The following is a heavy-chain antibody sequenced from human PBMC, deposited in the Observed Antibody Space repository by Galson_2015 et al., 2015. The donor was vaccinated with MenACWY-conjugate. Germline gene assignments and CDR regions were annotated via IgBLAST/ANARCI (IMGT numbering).Heavy chain of an antibody. V-gene: IGHV1-18*01. D-gene: IGHD6-13*01. Sequence: SVKVSCKASGYTFTSYGISWVRQAPGQGLEWMGWISAYNGNTNYAQKLQGRVTMTTDTSTSTACMELRSLRSDDTAVYYCARDRIAAAGTGLFYYGMDVWGQGTTVTVSS. CDR2: ISAYNGNT. CDR3: ARDRIAAAGTGLFYYGMDV. CDR1: GYTFTSYG. J-gene: IGHJ6*02.